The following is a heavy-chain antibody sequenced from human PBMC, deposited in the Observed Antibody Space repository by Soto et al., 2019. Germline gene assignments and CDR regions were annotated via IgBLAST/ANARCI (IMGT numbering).Heavy chain of an antibody. CDR3: ARHGGAHIVVVTAFFGFHNWFDP. CDR2: IYYSGST. Sequence: PSETLSLTCTVSGGSISSSSYYWGWIRQPPGKGLEWIGGIYYSGSTYYSPSLKTRVTISVDTSKNQFSLNLTSVTAADTAVYSCARHGGAHIVVVTAFFGFHNWFDPWGQGTLVTVSS. J-gene: IGHJ5*02. D-gene: IGHD2-21*02. CDR1: GGSISSSSYY. V-gene: IGHV4-39*01.